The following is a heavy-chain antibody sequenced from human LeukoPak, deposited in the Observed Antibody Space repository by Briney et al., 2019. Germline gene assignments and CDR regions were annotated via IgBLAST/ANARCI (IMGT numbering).Heavy chain of an antibody. Sequence: GGSLRLSRAASGFTFSSYSMNWVRQAPGKGLEWVSYISSSSSTIYYADSVKGRFTISRDNAKNSLYLQMNSLRDEDTAVYYCARDHYGDYEIYYYGMDVWGQGTTVTVSS. D-gene: IGHD4-17*01. CDR2: ISSSSSTI. V-gene: IGHV3-48*02. CDR1: GFTFSSYS. CDR3: ARDHYGDYEIYYYGMDV. J-gene: IGHJ6*02.